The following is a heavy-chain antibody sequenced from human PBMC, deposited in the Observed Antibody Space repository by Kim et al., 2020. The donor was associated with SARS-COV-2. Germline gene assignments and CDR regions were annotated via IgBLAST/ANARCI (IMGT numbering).Heavy chain of an antibody. J-gene: IGHJ3*02. CDR3: AKALAATSHDAFDI. V-gene: IGHV3-23*01. D-gene: IGHD2-15*01. Sequence: NSVKGQFPISRDNSKNTLYLQMNSLRAEDTAVYYCAKALAATSHDAFDIWGQGTMVTVSS.